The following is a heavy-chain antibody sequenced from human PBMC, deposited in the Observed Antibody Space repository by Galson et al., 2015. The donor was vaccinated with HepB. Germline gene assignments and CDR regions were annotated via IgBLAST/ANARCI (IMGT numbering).Heavy chain of an antibody. CDR2: ISYDGSNK. CDR1: GFTFSSYP. V-gene: IGHV3-30-3*01. Sequence: SLRLSCAASGFTFSSYPMHWVRQAPGKGLEWVAVISYDGSNKDYADSVKGRFTISRDNSKNTLYLEMNSLTTEDTAVYYCSIEAVAGGFWGQGTLVTVSS. J-gene: IGHJ4*02. D-gene: IGHD6-13*01. CDR3: SIEAVAGGF.